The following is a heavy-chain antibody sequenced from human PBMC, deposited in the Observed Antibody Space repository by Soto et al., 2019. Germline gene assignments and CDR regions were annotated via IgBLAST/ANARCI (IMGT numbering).Heavy chain of an antibody. V-gene: IGHV3-23*01. J-gene: IGHJ3*02. CDR1: GFTFSSYA. Sequence: EVQLLESGGGLVQPGGSLRLSCAASGFTFSSYAMSWVRQAPGKGLEWVSAISGSGGSTYYADSVKGRFTISRDNSKITLYLQMNSLRAEDTAVYYCAKDHYYDSSGYNMPSWAFDIWGQGTMVTVSS. D-gene: IGHD3-22*01. CDR3: AKDHYYDSSGYNMPSWAFDI. CDR2: ISGSGGST.